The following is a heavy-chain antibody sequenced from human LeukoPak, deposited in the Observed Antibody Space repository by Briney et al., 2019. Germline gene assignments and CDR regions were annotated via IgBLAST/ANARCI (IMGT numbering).Heavy chain of an antibody. D-gene: IGHD3-22*01. Sequence: ALVKVSCKASGYTFTSYGISWVRQAPGQGLEWMGWISAYNGNTNYAQKLQGRVTMTTDTSTSTAYMELRSLRSDDTAVYYCARDELLYDSSGYYYGERGDYWGQGTLVTVSS. CDR3: ARDELLYDSSGYYYGERGDY. V-gene: IGHV1-18*01. CDR2: ISAYNGNT. J-gene: IGHJ4*02. CDR1: GYTFTSYG.